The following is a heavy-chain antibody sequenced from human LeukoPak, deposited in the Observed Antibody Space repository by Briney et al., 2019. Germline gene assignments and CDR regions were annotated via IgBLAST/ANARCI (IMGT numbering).Heavy chain of an antibody. Sequence: GASVKVSCKASGFTFNAYYIHWVRQAPGQGLEWMGWINPNTGDTNFAQKFQGRVAMTRDTSLSTAYMELSRLRSDDTAVYYCVLGGSGSYGADYWGQGTLVTVSS. D-gene: IGHD3-10*01. CDR3: VLGGSGSYGADY. CDR2: INPNTGDT. CDR1: GFTFNAYY. J-gene: IGHJ4*02. V-gene: IGHV1-2*02.